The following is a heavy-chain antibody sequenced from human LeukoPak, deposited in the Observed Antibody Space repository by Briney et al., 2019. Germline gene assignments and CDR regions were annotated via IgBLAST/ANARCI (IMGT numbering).Heavy chain of an antibody. CDR2: IKQDGSEK. D-gene: IGHD6-19*01. J-gene: IGHJ5*02. V-gene: IGHV3-7*01. CDR3: AREIEASSGRTWFAP. Sequence: PGGSLRLSCGASGFTFSSYCMSWVRQAPGKGLEWVANIKQDGSEKYYEASVEGRFTISRDNAKNSLYLQMNGLRAEDMAVYYCAREIEASSGRTWFAPWGQGTLVTVSS. CDR1: GFTFSSYC.